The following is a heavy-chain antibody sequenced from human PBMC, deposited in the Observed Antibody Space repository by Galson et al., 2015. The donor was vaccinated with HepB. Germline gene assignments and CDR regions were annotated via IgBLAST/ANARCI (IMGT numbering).Heavy chain of an antibody. CDR3: ARGRGFRSIYFDY. D-gene: IGHD2/OR15-2a*01. Sequence: TLSLTCPVSGGSISSSSYYWGWIRQPPRKGLEWIGNIYYSGSTYYNPSLKSRVTIPVDTSKNQFSLKPSSVTAADTAVYYCARGRGFRSIYFDYWGQGTLVTVSS. V-gene: IGHV4-39*07. CDR1: GGSISSSSYY. CDR2: IYYSGST. J-gene: IGHJ4*02.